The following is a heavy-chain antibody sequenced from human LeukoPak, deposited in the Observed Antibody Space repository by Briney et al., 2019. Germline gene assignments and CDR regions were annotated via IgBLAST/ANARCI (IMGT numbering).Heavy chain of an antibody. CDR1: GLIFSTYA. J-gene: IGHJ4*02. CDR2: IGADGCST. Sequence: GGSLRLSCSASGLIFSTYAMQWVRPAPGKGREYVSGIGADGCSTYYADSVKGRFIISRDNSKNTLYPQMSSLRTDDTALYYCVSLTPHNDYWGQGTLVTVSS. D-gene: IGHD3-9*01. V-gene: IGHV3-64D*09. CDR3: VSLTPHNDY.